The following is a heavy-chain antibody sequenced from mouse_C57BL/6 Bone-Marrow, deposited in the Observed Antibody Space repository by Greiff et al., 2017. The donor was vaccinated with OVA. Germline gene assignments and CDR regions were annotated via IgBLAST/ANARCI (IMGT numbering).Heavy chain of an antibody. V-gene: IGHV1-69*01. Sequence: QVQLQQSGAELVMPGASVKLSCKASGYTFTSYWMHWVKQRPGQGLEWIGEIDPSDSYTNYNQKFKGKSTLTVDKSSSTAYMQLSSLTSEDSAVYYCARSEDDGYYFFAYWGQGTLVTVSA. CDR2: IDPSDSYT. J-gene: IGHJ3*01. CDR3: ARSEDDGYYFFAY. CDR1: GYTFTSYW. D-gene: IGHD2-3*01.